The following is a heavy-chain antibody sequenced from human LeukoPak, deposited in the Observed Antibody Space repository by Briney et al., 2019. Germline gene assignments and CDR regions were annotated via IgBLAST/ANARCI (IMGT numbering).Heavy chain of an antibody. CDR1: GGSISSGGYY. CDR3: ARTEIIAASGDYYFDY. J-gene: IGHJ4*02. V-gene: IGHV4-31*03. Sequence: SETLSLTCTVSGGSISSGGYYWSWIRQHPGEGLERIGYIYYSGGTYYNPSLKSRVTISVDTSKNQFSLKLTSVTAADTAVYYCARTEIIAASGDYYFDYWGQGTLVTVSS. CDR2: IYYSGGT. D-gene: IGHD6-13*01.